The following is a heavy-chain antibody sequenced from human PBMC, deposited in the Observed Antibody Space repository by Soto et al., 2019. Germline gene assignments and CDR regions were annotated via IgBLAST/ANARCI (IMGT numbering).Heavy chain of an antibody. J-gene: IGHJ6*03. CDR2: IFYSGST. CDR3: ASRNDYGDYGWYYYMDV. Sequence: SETLSLTCTVSAGSISSTTHYWGWIRQPPGKGLEWIGSIFYSGSTYYNPSLKSRVTISVDTSKNQFSLKLSSVTAADTAVYYCASRNDYGDYGWYYYMDVWGKGTTVTVSS. CDR1: AGSISSTTHY. D-gene: IGHD4-17*01. V-gene: IGHV4-39*07.